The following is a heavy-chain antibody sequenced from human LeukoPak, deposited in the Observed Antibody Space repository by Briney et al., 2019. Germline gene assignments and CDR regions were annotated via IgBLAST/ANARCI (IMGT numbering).Heavy chain of an antibody. D-gene: IGHD3-16*01. V-gene: IGHV4-39*07. Sequence: SETLSLTCTVSGGSISSNTYYWGWIRQPPGKGLEWIGSISYSGNTFYNPSLKSRVTISVDTSKNQFSLKLTSVTAADTAVYYCARRDWGTRFDPWGQGTLVTVSS. CDR3: ARRDWGTRFDP. J-gene: IGHJ5*02. CDR1: GGSISSNTYY. CDR2: ISYSGNT.